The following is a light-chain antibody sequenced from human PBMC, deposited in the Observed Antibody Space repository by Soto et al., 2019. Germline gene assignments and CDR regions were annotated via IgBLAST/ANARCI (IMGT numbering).Light chain of an antibody. CDR2: DAS. CDR3: QQRSNWIT. CDR1: QSVSSY. V-gene: IGKV3-11*01. J-gene: IGKJ5*01. Sequence: EIVLTQSPATLSLSPGERAPLYCRASQSVSSYLAWYQQKPGQAPRLLIYDASNRATGIPARFSGSGSGTDFTLTISSLEPEDFAVYYCQQRSNWITLGQGTRLEI.